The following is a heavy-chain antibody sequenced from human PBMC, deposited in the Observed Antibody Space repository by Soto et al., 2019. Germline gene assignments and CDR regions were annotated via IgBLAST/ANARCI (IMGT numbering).Heavy chain of an antibody. J-gene: IGHJ4*02. CDR3: ASSPSRGYRYGRFDD. CDR1: GFTFSSFG. V-gene: IGHV3-48*02. CDR2: ITSSGSLT. Sequence: EVQLVESGGGLVQPGGSLRLSCAASGFTFSSFGMHWVRQAPGKGLEWVSYITSSGSLTQYADSVKGRFTISRDNAKNSLYLQMNSLRDEDTDMYYCASSPSRGYRYGRFDDWGQGTLVTVSS. D-gene: IGHD5-18*01.